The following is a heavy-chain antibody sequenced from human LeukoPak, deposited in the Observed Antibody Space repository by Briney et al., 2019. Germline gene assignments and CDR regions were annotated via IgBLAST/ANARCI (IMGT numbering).Heavy chain of an antibody. CDR2: IIPIFGTA. V-gene: IGHV1-69*05. J-gene: IGHJ4*02. CDR3: ARGAVAVPLAFDY. D-gene: IGHD6-19*01. CDR1: GGTFSSYA. Sequence: SVTVSCTASGGTFSSYAISWVRQAPGQGLEWMGGIIPIFGTANYAQKFQGRVTITTDESTSTAYMELSSLRSEDTAVYYCARGAVAVPLAFDYWGQGTLVTVSS.